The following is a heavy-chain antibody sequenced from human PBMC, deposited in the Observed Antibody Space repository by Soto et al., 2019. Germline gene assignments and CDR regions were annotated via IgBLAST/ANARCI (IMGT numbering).Heavy chain of an antibody. CDR2: ITASGGST. CDR1: GFVLNTYA. D-gene: IGHD3-16*02. Sequence: GGSLRLSCAASGFVLNTYAMQWVRQAPGKGPEWVSAITASGGSTYYADSVRGRFTISRDTSMNTLYLEMSSLRAEDTAVYYCVKGAGGGVIRNSFHFWGQGALVTVSS. CDR3: VKGAGGGVIRNSFHF. V-gene: IGHV3-23*01. J-gene: IGHJ4*02.